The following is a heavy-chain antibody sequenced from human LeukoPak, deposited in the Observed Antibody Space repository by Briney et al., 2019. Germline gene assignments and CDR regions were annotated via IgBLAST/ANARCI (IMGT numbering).Heavy chain of an antibody. CDR2: MNPNSGNT. CDR3: ARMYYSDSGGYNWFDP. CDR1: GYTFTSYD. D-gene: IGHD3-22*01. J-gene: IGHJ5*02. Sequence: ASVKVSCEASGYTFTSYDINWVRQATGHGLEWMGWMNPNSGNTGYAQKFQGRVTMTRNTSKSTAYMELSSLKSEDTAVYYCARMYYSDSGGYNWFDPWGQGTLVTVSS. V-gene: IGHV1-8*01.